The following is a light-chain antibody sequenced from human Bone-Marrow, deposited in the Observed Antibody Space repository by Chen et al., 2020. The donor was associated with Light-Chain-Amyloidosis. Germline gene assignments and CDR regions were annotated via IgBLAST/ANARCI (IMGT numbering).Light chain of an antibody. J-gene: IGLJ2*01. CDR3: QVWDRSSDRPV. Sequence: SYVLTQPSSVSADPGQTATLACGGNNIGSTSVHWYQQTPGQAPLLVVYDDSDRPSGIPERLSGSNSGNTATLTISRVEAGDEADYYCQVWDRSSDRPVFGGGTKLTVL. CDR1: NIGSTS. V-gene: IGLV3-21*02. CDR2: DDS.